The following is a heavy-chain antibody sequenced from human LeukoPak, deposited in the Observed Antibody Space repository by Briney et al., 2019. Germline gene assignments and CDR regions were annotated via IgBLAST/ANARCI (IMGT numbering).Heavy chain of an antibody. D-gene: IGHD6-19*01. Sequence: GGSLRLSCAASGFTFSSYGMSWVRQAPGKGLEWVSAISGSGGSTYYADSVKGRFTISRDNSKNTLYLQMNNLRAEDTAVYYCARDRVDSGWYRWFDPWGQGTLVTVSS. CDR2: ISGSGGST. V-gene: IGHV3-23*01. J-gene: IGHJ5*02. CDR1: GFTFSSYG. CDR3: ARDRVDSGWYRWFDP.